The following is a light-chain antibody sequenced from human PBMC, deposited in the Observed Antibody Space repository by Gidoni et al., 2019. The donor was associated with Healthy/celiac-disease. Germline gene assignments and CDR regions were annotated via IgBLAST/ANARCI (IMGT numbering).Light chain of an antibody. J-gene: IGKJ4*01. CDR3: QQRSNWPPRT. V-gene: IGKV3-11*01. CDR2: DAS. CDR1: QSVSSY. Sequence: EIVLTQSQATLSLSPGERATLSCRASQSVSSYLAWYQQKPGQAPRLLIYDASNRATGIPARFSGSGSGTDFTLTISSLEPEDFAVYYCQQRSNWPPRTFXGXTKVEIK.